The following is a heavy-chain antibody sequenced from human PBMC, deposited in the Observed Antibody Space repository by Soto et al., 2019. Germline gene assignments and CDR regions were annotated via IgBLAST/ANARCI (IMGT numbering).Heavy chain of an antibody. CDR2: IWYGGRNK. CDR3: ARQERGSYYNEGDGAFDL. D-gene: IGHD1-26*01. V-gene: IGHV3-33*01. CDR1: GFPFSSYG. J-gene: IGHJ3*01. Sequence: QVQLVESGGGVVQPGRSLRLSCAASGFPFSSYGMHWVRQAPGKGLEWVAVIWYGGRNKYYAESVRGRFTISRDNSKNTLDLQMNSLRAEDTAVYYCARQERGSYYNEGDGAFDLWGQGTMVTVSS.